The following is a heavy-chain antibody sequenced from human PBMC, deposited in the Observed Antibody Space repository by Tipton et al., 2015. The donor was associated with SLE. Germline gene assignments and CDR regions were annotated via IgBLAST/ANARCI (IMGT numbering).Heavy chain of an antibody. D-gene: IGHD6-19*01. CDR2: IGHSGST. J-gene: IGHJ2*01. V-gene: IGHV4-59*01. CDR3: ARASSGSAQRHWYFDL. CDR1: DDSISGYY. Sequence: TLSLTCTVSDDSISGYYWSWIRQPPGKGLEWIGYIGHSGSTNYNPSLNSRVTMSIDTSKNQFSLKLTSVTAADTAVYYCARASSGSAQRHWYFDLWGRGTLVTVSS.